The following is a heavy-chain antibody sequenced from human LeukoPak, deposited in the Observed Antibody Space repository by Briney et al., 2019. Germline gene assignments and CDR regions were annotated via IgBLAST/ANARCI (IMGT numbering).Heavy chain of an antibody. Sequence: SETLSLTCAVYGGSFSGYYWSWIRQPPGQGLEWIGEINHSGSTNYNPSLKSRVTISVDTSKNQFSLKLSSVTAADTAVYYCASQFTADYYDSSGLEYWGQGTLVTVSS. D-gene: IGHD3-22*01. J-gene: IGHJ4*02. CDR3: ASQFTADYYDSSGLEY. V-gene: IGHV4-34*01. CDR2: INHSGST. CDR1: GGSFSGYY.